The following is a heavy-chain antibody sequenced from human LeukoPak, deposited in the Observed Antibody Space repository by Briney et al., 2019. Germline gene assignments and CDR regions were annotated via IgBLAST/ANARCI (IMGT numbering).Heavy chain of an antibody. CDR3: AREGSPVTIPRAFDI. Sequence: GGSLRLSCAASGFTFSSYAMHWVRQAPGKGLEWVAVISYDGSNKYYADSVKGRFTISRDNSKNTLYLQMNSLRAEDTAVYYCAREGSPVTIPRAFDIWGQGTMVTVSS. D-gene: IGHD4-17*01. J-gene: IGHJ3*02. CDR2: ISYDGSNK. CDR1: GFTFSSYA. V-gene: IGHV3-30-3*01.